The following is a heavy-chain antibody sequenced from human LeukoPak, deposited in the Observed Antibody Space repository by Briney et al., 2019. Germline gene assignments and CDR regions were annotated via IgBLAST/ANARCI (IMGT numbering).Heavy chain of an antibody. D-gene: IGHD3-10*01. J-gene: IGHJ4*02. V-gene: IGHV4-59*08. CDR1: GGSISSYY. CDR3: ARTTGRYYGSGYYFDF. CDR2: IYYSGST. Sequence: PSETLSLTCTVSGGSISSYYWSWIRQPPGKGLEWIGYIYYSGSTNYNPSLKSRVTISVDTSKSQFSLKLSSVTAADTAVYYCARTTGRYYGSGYYFDFWGQGTLVTVSS.